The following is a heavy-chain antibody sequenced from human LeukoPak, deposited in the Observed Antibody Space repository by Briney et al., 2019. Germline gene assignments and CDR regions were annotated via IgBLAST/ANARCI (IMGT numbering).Heavy chain of an antibody. J-gene: IGHJ6*03. V-gene: IGHV1-69*05. CDR2: IIPIFGTA. CDR3: ARGPYCSGGSCYPLRYYYYMDV. D-gene: IGHD2-15*01. CDR1: GGTFSSYA. Sequence: SVKVSCKASGGTFSSYAISWVRQAPGQGLEWMGRIIPIFGTANYAQKFQGRVTITTDESTSTAYMELSSLRSEDTAVYYCARGPYCSGGSCYPLRYYYYMDVWGKGTTVTVSS.